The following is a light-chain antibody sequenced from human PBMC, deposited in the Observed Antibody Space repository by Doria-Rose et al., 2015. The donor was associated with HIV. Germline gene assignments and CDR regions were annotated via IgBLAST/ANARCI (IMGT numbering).Light chain of an antibody. V-gene: IGKV3-20*01. CDR2: DGS. CDR1: QSFSSTY. Sequence: TQSPETLSVSPGESATLSCRASQSFSSTYLAWYQQKPGQAPSLLIYDGSTRATGIPDRFSASGSGTDFTLTINRLEPEDFALYYCHQYGTSWTFGQGTKVEI. CDR3: HQYGTSWT. J-gene: IGKJ1*01.